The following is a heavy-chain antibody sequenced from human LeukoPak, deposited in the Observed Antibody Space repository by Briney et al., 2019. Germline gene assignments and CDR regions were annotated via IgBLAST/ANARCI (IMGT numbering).Heavy chain of an antibody. CDR2: IWDDGSNK. D-gene: IGHD2-2*01. J-gene: IGHJ3*02. CDR1: GFTFTNAW. V-gene: IGHV3-33*08. CDR3: ARAEVPAAIKSGAFDI. Sequence: GESLRLSCGASGFTFTNAWMSWVRQAPGKGLEWVAVIWDDGSNKYYADSVKGRFTISRDNSKNTLYLQMNSLRAEDTAVYYCARAEVPAAIKSGAFDIWGQGTMVTVSS.